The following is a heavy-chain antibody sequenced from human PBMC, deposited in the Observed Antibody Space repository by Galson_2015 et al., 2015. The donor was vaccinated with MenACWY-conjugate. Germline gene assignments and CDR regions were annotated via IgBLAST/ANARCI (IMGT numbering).Heavy chain of an antibody. CDR2: INPSGGST. J-gene: IGHJ4*02. D-gene: IGHD5-18*01. Sequence: SVKVSCKASGYTFTSYYMHWVRQAPGQGLEWMGIINPSGGSTGYAQKFQGRVTMTRDTSTSTVYMELSSLRSEDTAVYYCARETWIQLWLFDYWGQGTLVTVSS. CDR1: GYTFTSYY. V-gene: IGHV1-46*01. CDR3: ARETWIQLWLFDY.